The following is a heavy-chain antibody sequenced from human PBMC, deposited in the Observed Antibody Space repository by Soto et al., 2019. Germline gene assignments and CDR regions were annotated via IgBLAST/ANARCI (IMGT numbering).Heavy chain of an antibody. J-gene: IGHJ6*02. CDR2: IDPSDSYT. CDR1: GYSFTSYW. CDR3: VRYRSRDYYYGMDV. Sequence: VESLKISCKGSGYSFTSYWISWVRQMPGKGLEWMGRIDPSDSYTNYSPSFQGHVTTSADQSISTAYLQWSSLKASDTANYYCVRYRSRDYYYGMDVWGQGTTVTVSS. D-gene: IGHD1-26*01. V-gene: IGHV5-10-1*01.